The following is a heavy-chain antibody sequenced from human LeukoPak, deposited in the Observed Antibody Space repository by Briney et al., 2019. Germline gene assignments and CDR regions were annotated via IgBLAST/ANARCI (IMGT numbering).Heavy chain of an antibody. CDR1: GFTFGNYA. Sequence: PGRSLRLSCTASGFTFGNYAMSWVRHPPGKGLEWVGFIRSKASRGTTEYAASVKGRFTISRDASKSIAYLQMTSLKTEDTDVYYCTRDWGYYDSSGYPRHVTDAFDIWGQGTMVTVSS. CDR2: IRSKASRGTT. J-gene: IGHJ3*02. CDR3: TRDWGYYDSSGYPRHVTDAFDI. V-gene: IGHV3-49*04. D-gene: IGHD3-22*01.